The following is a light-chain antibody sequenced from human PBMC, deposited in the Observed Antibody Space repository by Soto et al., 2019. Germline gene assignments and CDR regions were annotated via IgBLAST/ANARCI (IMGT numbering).Light chain of an antibody. CDR2: GAS. Sequence: EILLTQSPDTLSLSPGERATLACRASQSVRSSYLAWYQQKAGQAPRLLIYGASNRATGIPERFSDSGSGTDFTLTISRLEPEDFAVYYCQQYGSSPRFTFGPGTKVDLK. J-gene: IGKJ3*01. CDR1: QSVRSSY. V-gene: IGKV3-20*01. CDR3: QQYGSSPRFT.